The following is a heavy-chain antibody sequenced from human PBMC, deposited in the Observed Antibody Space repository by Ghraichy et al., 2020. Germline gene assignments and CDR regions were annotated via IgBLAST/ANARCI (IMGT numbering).Heavy chain of an antibody. V-gene: IGHV2-5*02. Sequence: SGPTLVKPTQTLTLTCTFSGFSLSTSGVGVGWIRQPPGKALEWLALIYWDDDKRYSPSLKSRLTITKDTSKNQVVLTMTNMDPVDTATYYCAHRLTTVTTDLDDAFDIWGQGTMVTVSS. CDR2: IYWDDDK. J-gene: IGHJ3*02. CDR1: GFSLSTSGVG. D-gene: IGHD4-17*01. CDR3: AHRLTTVTTDLDDAFDI.